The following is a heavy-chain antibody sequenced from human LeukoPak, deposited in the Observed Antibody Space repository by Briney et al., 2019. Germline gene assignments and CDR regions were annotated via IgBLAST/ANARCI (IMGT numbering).Heavy chain of an antibody. J-gene: IGHJ4*02. CDR2: IYTSGST. CDR3: ATTTIFGVVNDY. CDR1: GGSISSGSYY. D-gene: IGHD3-3*01. Sequence: PSETLSLTCTVSGGSISSGSYYWSWIRQPAGKGLEWTGRIYTSGSTNYNPSLKSRVTISVDTSKNQFSLKLSSVTAADTAVYYCATTTIFGVVNDYWGQGTLVTVSS. V-gene: IGHV4-61*02.